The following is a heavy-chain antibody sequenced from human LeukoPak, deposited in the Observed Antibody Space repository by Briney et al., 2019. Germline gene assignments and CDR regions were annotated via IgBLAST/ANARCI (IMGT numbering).Heavy chain of an antibody. D-gene: IGHD1-20*01. Sequence: PGGSLRLSCAASGLTFSTHWMYWVRQTPGKGLVWVSGINDDGSLTNYADSVKGRFTMSRDNAKNTLFLQMNSLRAEDTALYYWVSYNWNQPDYWGQGSLVTVSS. CDR2: INDDGSLT. CDR1: GLTFSTHW. J-gene: IGHJ4*02. V-gene: IGHV3-74*01. CDR3: VSYNWNQPDY.